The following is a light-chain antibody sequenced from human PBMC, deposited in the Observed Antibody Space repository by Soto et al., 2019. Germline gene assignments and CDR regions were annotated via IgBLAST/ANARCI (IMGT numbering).Light chain of an antibody. CDR2: GAS. CDR3: QQYGTSPRS. J-gene: IGKJ1*01. V-gene: IGKV3-20*01. CDR1: QSVTGSY. Sequence: EIVLTQSPGTLSLSPGDRATLSCRASQSVTGSYLAWYQHKPGQAPSLLIYGASSRATGIPNMFSGSGSGTYFTLTISGLEPEDFAVYYCQQYGTSPRSFGQGTKVEIK.